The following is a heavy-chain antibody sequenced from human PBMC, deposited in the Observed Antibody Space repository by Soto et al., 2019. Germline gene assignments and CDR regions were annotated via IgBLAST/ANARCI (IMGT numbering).Heavy chain of an antibody. J-gene: IGHJ4*02. CDR1: GFTVSNAW. CDR2: IKSKNDGGAA. D-gene: IGHD3-16*01. V-gene: IGHV3-15*01. Sequence: EVQLVESGGGLVEPGGSLRLSCAASGFTVSNAWMSWVRQAPGKGLEWVGRIKSKNDGGAADHAAPVKGRFSISRDDSENTLYLQMNSLKTEDTAVYYCTTGRVMAFGGQGTLVTVSS. CDR3: TTGRVMAF.